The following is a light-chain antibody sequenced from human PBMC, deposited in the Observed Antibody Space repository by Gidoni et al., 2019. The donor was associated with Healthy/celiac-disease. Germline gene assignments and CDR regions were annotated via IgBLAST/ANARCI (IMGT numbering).Light chain of an antibody. CDR3: AAWDDSLNAV. V-gene: IGLV1-44*01. Sequence: QSVLTQPPSASGTPGQRVTSSCSGSSSNIGSNTVNWYQQLPGTAPKLLIYSKKKRPSGVPDRFSGSKSGTSASLAISGLQSEDEADYYCAAWDDSLNAVFGGGTKLTVL. CDR1: SSNIGSNT. CDR2: SKK. J-gene: IGLJ2*01.